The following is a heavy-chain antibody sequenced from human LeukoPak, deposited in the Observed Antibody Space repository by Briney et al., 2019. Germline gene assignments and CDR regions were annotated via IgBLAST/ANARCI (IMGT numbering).Heavy chain of an antibody. CDR3: ARVDYDFWSGYYYYYMDG. J-gene: IGHJ6*03. V-gene: IGHV4-59*01. Sequence: SETLSLTCTVSGGSISSYYWSWIRQPPGKGLEWIGYIYYSGSTNYNPSLKSRVTISVDTSKNQFSLKLSSVTAADTAVYYCARVDYDFWSGYYYYYMDGWGKGTTVTVS. CDR1: GGSISSYY. D-gene: IGHD3-3*01. CDR2: IYYSGST.